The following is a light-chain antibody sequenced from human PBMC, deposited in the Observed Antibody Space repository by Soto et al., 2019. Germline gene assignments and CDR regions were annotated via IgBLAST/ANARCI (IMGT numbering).Light chain of an antibody. CDR3: HQYNNWPHT. V-gene: IGKV3-15*01. CDR2: GAS. CDR1: QSVSSN. J-gene: IGKJ2*01. Sequence: EIVMTQSPATLSVSPGERATLSCRASQSVSSNLAWYQQKPGQAPRLLIYGASTRATDIPARFSGSGSGTEFTLTISSLQSEDFAVYYCHQYNNWPHTFGQGTKLEIK.